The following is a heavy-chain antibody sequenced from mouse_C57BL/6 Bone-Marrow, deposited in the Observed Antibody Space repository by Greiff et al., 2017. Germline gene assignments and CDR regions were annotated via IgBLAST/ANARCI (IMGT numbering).Heavy chain of an antibody. Sequence: QVQLQQPGAELVKPGASVKLSCKASGYTFTSYCMHWVQQSPGQGLEWIGIIHPNSGSTNYHEKLKGKATLTVDKASSTAYLQLSSLTSEDAAVYYCARRTLPYSGGGMDYGGQGTSATVSA. J-gene: IGHJ4*01. CDR1: GYTFTSYC. V-gene: IGHV1-64*01. CDR3: ARRTLPYSGGGMDY. CDR2: IHPNSGST.